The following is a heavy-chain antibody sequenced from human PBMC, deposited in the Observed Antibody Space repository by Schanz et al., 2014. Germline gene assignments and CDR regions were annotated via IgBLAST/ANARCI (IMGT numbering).Heavy chain of an antibody. J-gene: IGHJ5*02. Sequence: QVQLQESGPGLVKPSETLSLTCTVSGGSIRGYYCSWIRQPPGKGLEWIGYVHSSGSTNYNSSLKSRVPISVDTSKTQFPRNLGSVTAADTAVYYCARHLPGGYNNHGWFDPWGQGTLVTVSS. CDR2: VHSSGST. D-gene: IGHD4-4*01. V-gene: IGHV4-59*08. CDR3: ARHLPGGYNNHGWFDP. CDR1: GGSIRGYY.